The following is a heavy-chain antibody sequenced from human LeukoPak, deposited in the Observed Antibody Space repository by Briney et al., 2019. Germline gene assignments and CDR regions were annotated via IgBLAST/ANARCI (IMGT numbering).Heavy chain of an antibody. V-gene: IGHV1-46*01. CDR2: INPSGGGT. CDR1: GYTFTNSY. CDR3: AREDYYDSSGYYSHYGMDV. J-gene: IGHJ6*02. D-gene: IGHD3-22*01. Sequence: ASVKVSCKASGYTFTNSYIHWVRQAPGQGLEWMGIINPSGGGTTYAQKFQGRVTMTRDTSTSTVYMELSSLRSEDTAVYYCAREDYYDSSGYYSHYGMDVWGQGTTVTVSS.